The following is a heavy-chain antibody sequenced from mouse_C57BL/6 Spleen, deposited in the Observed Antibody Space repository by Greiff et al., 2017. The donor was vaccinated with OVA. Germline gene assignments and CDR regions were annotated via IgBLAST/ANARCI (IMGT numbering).Heavy chain of an antibody. CDR2: IYPGDGDT. CDR1: GYAFSSYW. D-gene: IGHD1-1*01. J-gene: IGHJ4*01. V-gene: IGHV1-80*01. CDR3: ARWDTTVVARDYYAMDY. Sequence: VQLQQSGAELVKPGASVKISCKASGYAFSSYWMNWVKQRPGKGLEWIGQIYPGDGDTNYNGKFKGKATLTADKSSSTAYMQLSSLTSEDSTVYFCARWDTTVVARDYYAMDYWGQGTSVTVSS.